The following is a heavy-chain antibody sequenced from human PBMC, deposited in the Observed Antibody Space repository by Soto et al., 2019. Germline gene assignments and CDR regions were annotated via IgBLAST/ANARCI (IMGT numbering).Heavy chain of an antibody. V-gene: IGHV3-64*01. CDR2: ISSNGGST. Sequence: GGSLRLSCAASGFTFSSYAMHWVRQAPGKGLEYVSAISSNGGSTYYANSVKGRSTISRDNSKNTLYLQMGSLRAEDMAVYYCAREQNDPSSGVGYFDYWGQGTLVTVSS. CDR3: AREQNDPSSGVGYFDY. CDR1: GFTFSSYA. J-gene: IGHJ4*02. D-gene: IGHD1-1*01.